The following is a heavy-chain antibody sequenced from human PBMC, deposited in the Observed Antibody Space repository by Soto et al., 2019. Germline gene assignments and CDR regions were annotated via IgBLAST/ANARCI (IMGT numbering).Heavy chain of an antibody. CDR3: ARDLGGWTDY. CDR2: INAGNGNT. D-gene: IGHD6-19*01. V-gene: IGHV1-3*01. CDR1: GYTFTSYA. Sequence: QVQLVQSGAEVKKPGASVKVSCKASGYTFTSYAMQWVRQAPGQRLEWMGWINAGNGNTKYSQKFQGRVTITSDTPPSTDYMELSSLRSEDTAVYYCARDLGGWTDYWGQGTLVTVSS. J-gene: IGHJ4*02.